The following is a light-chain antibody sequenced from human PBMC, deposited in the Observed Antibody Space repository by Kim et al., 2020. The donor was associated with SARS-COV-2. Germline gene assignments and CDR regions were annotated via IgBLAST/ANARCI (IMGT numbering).Light chain of an antibody. CDR1: QTILYKSNNENY. CDR2: WAS. J-gene: IGKJ2*01. Sequence: RATINCKSSQTILYKSNNENYLAWYQQKPGQPPKLLIYWASTRESGVPDRFSGSGSGTDFTLTISSLQAENVGVYYFQQYYDAPYTFGQGPKLEI. CDR3: QQYYDAPYT. V-gene: IGKV4-1*01.